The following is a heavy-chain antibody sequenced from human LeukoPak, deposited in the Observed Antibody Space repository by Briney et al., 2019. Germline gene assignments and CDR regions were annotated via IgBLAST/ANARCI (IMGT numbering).Heavy chain of an antibody. CDR3: ASGSYCSSTSCYGPNFDS. D-gene: IGHD2-2*01. CDR2: IYYSGST. J-gene: IGHJ4*02. CDR1: GGSISSGGYS. V-gene: IGHV4-30-4*07. Sequence: SETLSLTCAVSGGSISSGGYSWSWIRQPPGKGLEWIGYIYYSGSTYYNPSLKSRVTISVDTSKNQFSLKLSSVTAADTAVYYCASGSYCSSTSCYGPNFDSWGQGTLVTVSS.